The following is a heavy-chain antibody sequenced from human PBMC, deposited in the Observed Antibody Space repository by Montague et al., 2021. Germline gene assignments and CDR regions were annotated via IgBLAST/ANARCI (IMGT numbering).Heavy chain of an antibody. CDR1: GGSISNYF. J-gene: IGHJ3*02. D-gene: IGHD1-1*01. CDR2: ISYSKRT. V-gene: IGHV4-59*13. CDR3: ARDTTTDGFDI. Sequence: SETLSLTCTVSGGSISNYFWTWIRQPPGKGLEWIGFISYSKRTNFNPSLKSRVTISLDTSKNQFFLNLSSVTAADTAVYYCARDTTTDGFDIWGQGTMVTVSS.